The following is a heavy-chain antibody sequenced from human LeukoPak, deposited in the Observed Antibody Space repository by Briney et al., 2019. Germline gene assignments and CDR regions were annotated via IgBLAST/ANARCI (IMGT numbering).Heavy chain of an antibody. Sequence: VASVKVSCKASGYTFTSYYMHWVRQAPGQGLEWMGIINPSGGSTSYAQKFQGGVTMTRDTSTSTVYMELSSLRSEDTAVYYCARGGLATVTTLGYDYWGQGTLVTVSS. CDR3: ARGGLATVTTLGYDY. V-gene: IGHV1-46*01. CDR2: INPSGGST. CDR1: GYTFTSYY. D-gene: IGHD4-17*01. J-gene: IGHJ4*02.